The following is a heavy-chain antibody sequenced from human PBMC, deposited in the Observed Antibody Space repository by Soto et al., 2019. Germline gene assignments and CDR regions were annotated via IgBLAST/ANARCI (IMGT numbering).Heavy chain of an antibody. J-gene: IGHJ3*02. Sequence: EVQLLESGGGLVQPGGSLRLSCAASGFTFSSYAMSWVRQAPGKGLEWVSAISGSGGSTYYADSVKGRFTISRDHSKNTLYLQMNSLRAEDTAVYYCAKGGSSCWSENDAFAIWGQGTMVTVSS. D-gene: IGHD6-19*01. CDR1: GFTFSSYA. CDR2: ISGSGGST. V-gene: IGHV3-23*01. CDR3: AKGGSSCWSENDAFAI.